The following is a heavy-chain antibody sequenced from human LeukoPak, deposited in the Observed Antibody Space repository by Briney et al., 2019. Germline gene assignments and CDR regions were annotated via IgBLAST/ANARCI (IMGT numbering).Heavy chain of an antibody. Sequence: SETLSLTCNVSGVSISDYYWSWVRQSPGKGLEWIASLLYSGSPHYNPSLRSRVAISADTSKSQISLKLTSVTTADTAVYHCARTGRRGYFDLWGRGTPVTVSS. CDR1: GVSISDYY. V-gene: IGHV4-59*01. J-gene: IGHJ2*01. D-gene: IGHD1-14*01. CDR2: LLYSGSP. CDR3: ARTGRRGYFDL.